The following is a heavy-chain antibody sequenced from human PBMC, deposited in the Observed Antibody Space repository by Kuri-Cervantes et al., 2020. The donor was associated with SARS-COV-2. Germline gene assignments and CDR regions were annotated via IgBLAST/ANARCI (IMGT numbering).Heavy chain of an antibody. Sequence: ASVKVSCKASGYTFTDYYMHWVRQAPGQGLEWMGWINPNSGGTNSAQKFQGWVIMTRDTPISTAYMELSRLRSDDTAVYYCARASVRGIIITYHSYGMDVWGQGTTVTVSS. CDR2: INPNSGGT. D-gene: IGHD3-10*01. V-gene: IGHV1-2*04. J-gene: IGHJ6*02. CDR1: GYTFTDYY. CDR3: ARASVRGIIITYHSYGMDV.